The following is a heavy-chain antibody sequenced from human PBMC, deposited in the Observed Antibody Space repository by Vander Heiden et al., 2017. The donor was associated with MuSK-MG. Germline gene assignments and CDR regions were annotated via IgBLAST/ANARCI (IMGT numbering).Heavy chain of an antibody. D-gene: IGHD2-2*01. V-gene: IGHV3-9*01. CDR2: ISWNSGSI. J-gene: IGHJ6*03. CDR3: AKDPFSCPPDYMDV. Sequence: GQLVESGGGLVQPGRSLRLSCAASGFTFDDSAMHWVRQAPGKGLEWVSGISWNSGSIGYADSVKGRFTIARDNAKHSLYLQMNSLRAEDTALYYCAKDPFSCPPDYMDVWGKGTTVTVSS. CDR1: GFTFDDSA.